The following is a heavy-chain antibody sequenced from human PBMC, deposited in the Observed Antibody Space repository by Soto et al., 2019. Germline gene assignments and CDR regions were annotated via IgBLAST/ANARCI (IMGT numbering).Heavy chain of an antibody. D-gene: IGHD2-15*01. V-gene: IGHV4-39*01. CDR3: ARGFIPARLDY. CDR2: IYYSGST. Sequence: PSETLSLTCTVSGGSISSSSYYWGWIRQPPGKGLEWIGSIYYSGSTYYNPSLKSRVTISVDTSKNQFSLKLSSVTAADTAVYYCARGFIPARLDYWGQGTLVTVSS. J-gene: IGHJ4*02. CDR1: GGSISSSSYY.